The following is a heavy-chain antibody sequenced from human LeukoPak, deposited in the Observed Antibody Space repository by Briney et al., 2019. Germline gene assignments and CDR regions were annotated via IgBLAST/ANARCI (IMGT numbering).Heavy chain of an antibody. D-gene: IGHD2-2*01. Sequence: SETLSLTCTVSGGSISSSSYYWGWIRQPPGKGLEWIGSIYYSGSTYYNPSLKSRVTISVDTSKNQFSLKLSSVTAADTAVYYCARQGDYSSTSCYSWFDPWGQGTLVTVSS. CDR1: GGSISSSSYY. CDR2: IYYSGST. CDR3: ARQGDYSSTSCYSWFDP. V-gene: IGHV4-39*01. J-gene: IGHJ5*02.